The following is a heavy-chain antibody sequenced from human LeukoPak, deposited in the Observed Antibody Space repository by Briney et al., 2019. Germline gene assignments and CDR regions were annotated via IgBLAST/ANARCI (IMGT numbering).Heavy chain of an antibody. J-gene: IGHJ5*02. CDR3: GRGGVGATNVWFDP. Sequence: ASVKVSFKASGGTFSSYAISWVRQAPGQRLESMGGSIPIFGTANYPQKFQGRVTITPDKSTSPAYMELSGLSSEDTAVYYCGRGGVGATNVWFDPWGQGTLVTVSS. V-gene: IGHV1-69*06. CDR2: SIPIFGTA. CDR1: GGTFSSYA. D-gene: IGHD1-26*01.